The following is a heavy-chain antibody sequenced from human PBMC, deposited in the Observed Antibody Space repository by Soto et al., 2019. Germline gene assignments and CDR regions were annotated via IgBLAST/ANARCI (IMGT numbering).Heavy chain of an antibody. Sequence: SETLSLTCNVSGGSIHTYYWNWIRQSPGKVLEWIVYISDGGSPNYNPSLKSRVTISVDTSQKQVSLTLSSVSAPDTDRYFCAGYCSISICPEDHYFALELGGQGTTVTASS. CDR1: GGSIHTYY. J-gene: IGHJ6*02. V-gene: IGHV4-59*01. D-gene: IGHD2-2*01. CDR3: AGYCSISICPEDHYFALEL. CDR2: ISDGGSP.